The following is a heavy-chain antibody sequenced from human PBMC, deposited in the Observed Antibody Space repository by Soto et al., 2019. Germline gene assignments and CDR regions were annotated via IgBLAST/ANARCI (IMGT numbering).Heavy chain of an antibody. Sequence: PGGSLRLSCAASGFTFSNAWMNWVRQAPGKGLEWVGRIKSKTDGGTTDYAAPVKGRFTISRDDSKNTLYLQMNSLKTEDTAVYYCTTDLSRVAGDYYYYGMDVWGQGTTVTVPS. V-gene: IGHV3-15*07. CDR1: GFTFSNAW. J-gene: IGHJ6*02. CDR3: TTDLSRVAGDYYYYGMDV. D-gene: IGHD6-19*01. CDR2: IKSKTDGGTT.